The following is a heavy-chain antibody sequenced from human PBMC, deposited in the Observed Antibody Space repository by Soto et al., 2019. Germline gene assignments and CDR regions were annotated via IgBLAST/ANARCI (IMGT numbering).Heavy chain of an antibody. Sequence: GVSLRLSFVGSGFTFSTYSINWVRQAPGKGLEWVSSISSRSDIYYADSVKGRFTISRDKAKNSVSLQMKSLRSEDTAVYFCVREYGSGRACSYAFERWGQGT. V-gene: IGHV3-21*01. CDR2: ISSRSDI. CDR3: VREYGSGRACSYAFER. CDR1: GFTFSTYS. D-gene: IGHD3-10*01. J-gene: IGHJ3*01.